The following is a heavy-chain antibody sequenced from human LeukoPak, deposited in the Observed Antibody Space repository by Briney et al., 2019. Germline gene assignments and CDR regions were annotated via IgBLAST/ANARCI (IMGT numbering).Heavy chain of an antibody. D-gene: IGHD5-12*01. CDR2: IYYSGST. CDR3: ARVHSGYDFPDY. CDR1: GGSISSYY. V-gene: IGHV4-59*12. J-gene: IGHJ4*02. Sequence: SETLSLTCTVSGGSISSYYWSWIRQPPGKGLEWIGYIYYSGSTNYNPSLKSRVTISVDRSKNQFSLKLSSVTAADTAVYYCARVHSGYDFPDYWGQGTLVTVSS.